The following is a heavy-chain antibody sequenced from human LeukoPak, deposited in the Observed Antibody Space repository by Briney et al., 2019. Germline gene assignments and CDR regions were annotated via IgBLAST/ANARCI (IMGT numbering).Heavy chain of an antibody. V-gene: IGHV4-59*11. Sequence: SETLSLTCTVSGGSINSHYWSWVRQPPGKGLVWIGYISYSGNTNYNPSLKSRVTISMHTSKNQLSLKLNSVTAADTAVYYCASSGQCTNGLCRDVGYMDVWGKGTTVTVSS. CDR1: GGSINSHY. J-gene: IGHJ6*03. CDR3: ASSGQCTNGLCRDVGYMDV. D-gene: IGHD2-8*01. CDR2: ISYSGNT.